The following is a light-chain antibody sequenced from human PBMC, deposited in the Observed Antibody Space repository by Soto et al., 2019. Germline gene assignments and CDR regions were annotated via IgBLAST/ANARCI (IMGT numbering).Light chain of an antibody. J-gene: IGLJ1*01. V-gene: IGLV2-8*01. CDR2: EVT. CDR3: ASYAGGNQV. Sequence: QSVLTQPPSASGSPGQSVTISCTGTGSDVGGYNFVSWYQHHLGKAPKLMIYEVTRRPSGVPDRFSGSKSDNTDSLTVSGLLAEDEADYYGASYAGGNQVFGAGTKVTVL. CDR1: GSDVGGYNF.